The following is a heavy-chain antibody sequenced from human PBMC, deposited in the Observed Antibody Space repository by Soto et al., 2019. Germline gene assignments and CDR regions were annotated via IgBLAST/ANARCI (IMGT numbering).Heavy chain of an antibody. CDR3: ARERNTMVRGEKRTHYDP. J-gene: IGHJ5*02. D-gene: IGHD3-10*01. CDR2: ISSSSSYI. V-gene: IGHV3-21*01. CDR1: GFTFSSYS. Sequence: GGSLRLSCAASGFTFSSYSMNWVRQAPGKGLEWVSSISSSSSYIYYADSVKGRFTISRDNAKNSLYLQMNSLRAEDTVVYYCARERNTMVRGEKRTHYDPWGQGTLVTV.